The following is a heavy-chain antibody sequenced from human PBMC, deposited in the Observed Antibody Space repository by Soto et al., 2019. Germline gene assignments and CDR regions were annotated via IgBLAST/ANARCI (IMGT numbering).Heavy chain of an antibody. J-gene: IGHJ6*02. CDR1: GGTFSSYA. CDR2: IIPIFGTA. CDR3: GRSWYYYYGMDV. V-gene: IGHV1-69*01. Sequence: QVQLVQSGAEVKKPGSSVKVSCKASGGTFSSYAISWVRQAPGQGLEWMGGIIPIFGTANYTQKFQGRVTITADESTSTAYMELSSLRSEDTAVYYCGRSWYYYYGMDVWGQGTTVTVSS. D-gene: IGHD6-13*01.